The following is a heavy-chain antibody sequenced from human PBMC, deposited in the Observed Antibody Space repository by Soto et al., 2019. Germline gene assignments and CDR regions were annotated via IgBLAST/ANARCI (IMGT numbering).Heavy chain of an antibody. D-gene: IGHD4-17*01. V-gene: IGHV3-30*04. CDR1: GFSFSISP. CDR2: IIYDGTNK. J-gene: IGHJ4*02. Sequence: QVQLVESGGGVVQPGRCLRLSCAASGFSFSISPMHWVRQAPGKGPAWVVLIIYDGTNKFYADFVKGRFNISRDHSKCTLYLQVDSLSPEDAAVYYCARGPKTSGDQHWAFTYFDSWAQRTLVTVSS. CDR3: ARGPKTSGDQHWAFTYFDS.